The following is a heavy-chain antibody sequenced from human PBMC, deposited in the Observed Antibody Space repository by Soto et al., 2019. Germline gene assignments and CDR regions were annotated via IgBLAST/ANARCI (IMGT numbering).Heavy chain of an antibody. D-gene: IGHD2-2*01. J-gene: IGHJ5*02. Sequence: SETLSLTCAVYGGSFSGYYWSWIRQPPGKGLEWIGEINHSGSTNYNPSRKSRVTISVDTSKNQFSLKLSSVTAADTAVYYCARVGPDIVVVPAAPRHNWFDPWGQGTLVTVSS. CDR3: ARVGPDIVVVPAAPRHNWFDP. CDR2: INHSGST. CDR1: GGSFSGYY. V-gene: IGHV4-34*01.